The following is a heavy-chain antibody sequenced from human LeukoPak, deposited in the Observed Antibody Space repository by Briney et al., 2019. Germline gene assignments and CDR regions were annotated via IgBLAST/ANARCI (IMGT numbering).Heavy chain of an antibody. Sequence: GGSLRLSCAASGFTFRSYAMNWVRQAPGKGLEWVSYISSSGSTIYYADSVKGRFTISRDNAKNSLYLQMNSLRAEDTAVYYCARKLLGYWYFDLWGRGTLVTVSS. V-gene: IGHV3-48*03. J-gene: IGHJ2*01. CDR2: ISSSGSTI. D-gene: IGHD2-21*02. CDR1: GFTFRSYA. CDR3: ARKLLGYWYFDL.